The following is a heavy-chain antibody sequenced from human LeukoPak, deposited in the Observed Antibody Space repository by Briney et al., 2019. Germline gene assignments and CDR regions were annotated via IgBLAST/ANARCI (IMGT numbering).Heavy chain of an antibody. CDR1: GFTFSAYN. CDR3: ARDLSGSYSVDY. Sequence: GRSLRLSCTASGFTFSAYNIHWVRQAPGKGLEWVAIVLYDGSDSYFADSVKGQFTISRDNSKNTLSLQMDSLRADDTAVYFCARDLSGSYSVDYWGQGTLVTVSS. V-gene: IGHV3-30*03. D-gene: IGHD1-26*01. CDR2: VLYDGSDS. J-gene: IGHJ4*02.